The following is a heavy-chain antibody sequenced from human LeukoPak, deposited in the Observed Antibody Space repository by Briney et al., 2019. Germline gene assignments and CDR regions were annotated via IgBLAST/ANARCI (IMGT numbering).Heavy chain of an antibody. J-gene: IGHJ3*02. CDR3: ARGNNSAGRVFDI. CDR2: IYYSGNT. V-gene: IGHV4-31*03. D-gene: IGHD1-1*01. CDR1: GGSISSGGYY. Sequence: PSETLSLTCTVSGGSISSGGYYWSWIRQHPGKGLEWIGYIYYSGNTYYNPSLKSRVTISVDTSKNQFSLKLNSVTAADTAVYYCARGNNSAGRVFDIWGQGTMVTVSS.